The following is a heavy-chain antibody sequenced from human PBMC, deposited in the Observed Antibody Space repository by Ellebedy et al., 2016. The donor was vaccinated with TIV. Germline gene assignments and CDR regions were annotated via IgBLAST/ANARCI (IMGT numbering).Heavy chain of an antibody. J-gene: IGHJ4*02. CDR1: GFTFSSYA. Sequence: GESLKISXAASGFTFSSYAMSWVRQAPGKGLEWVSAISGSGGSTYYADSVKGRFTISRDNSKNTLYLQMNSQRTEDTAVYYCARTPDPGIAPYYFDYWGQGTLVTVSS. CDR3: ARTPDPGIAPYYFDY. V-gene: IGHV3-23*01. D-gene: IGHD6-13*01. CDR2: ISGSGGST.